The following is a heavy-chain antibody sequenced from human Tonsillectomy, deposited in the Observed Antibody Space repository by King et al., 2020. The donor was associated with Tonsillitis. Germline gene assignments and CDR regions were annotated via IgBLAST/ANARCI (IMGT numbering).Heavy chain of an antibody. V-gene: IGHV3-23*04. CDR2: FNVYGGST. Sequence: VQLVESGGGLVQPGGSLRLSCAASGFTFSSYAMSWVRQAPGKGLEWVSGFNVYGGSTYYADSVKGRFTISRDSAKNTLYLQMNSLRAEDTAVYYCAKERALGTFDIWGQGTMVTVSS. J-gene: IGHJ3*02. CDR3: AKERALGTFDI. CDR1: GFTFSSYA. D-gene: IGHD2-15*01.